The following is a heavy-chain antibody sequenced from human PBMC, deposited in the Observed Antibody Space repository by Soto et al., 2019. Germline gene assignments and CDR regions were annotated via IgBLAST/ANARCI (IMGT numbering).Heavy chain of an antibody. CDR1: GFSVRRSGEA. J-gene: IGHJ4*02. V-gene: IGHV2-5*02. Sequence: QITLKESGPTLVKPTQTLTLTCTFSGFSVRRSGEAVGWIRQPPGKALEWLALIYWDDDKRYSPSLRSRLTIARRTSDTQVVPTMTNIDPVDTATYDCAHGDTLTNHGCDSWGQGTLVTVSS. CDR3: AHGDTLTNHGCDS. CDR2: IYWDDDK. D-gene: IGHD3-9*01.